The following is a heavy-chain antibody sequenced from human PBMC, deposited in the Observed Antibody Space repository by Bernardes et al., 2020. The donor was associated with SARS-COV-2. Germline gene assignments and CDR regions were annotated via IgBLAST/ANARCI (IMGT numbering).Heavy chain of an antibody. CDR3: ARGIVVVPAATDTTYYYYGMDV. CDR2: ISAYNGNT. V-gene: IGHV1-18*01. J-gene: IGHJ6*02. Sequence: ASVKVSCKASGYTFPSYVISWVRQAPGQGLEWMGWISAYNGNTNYAQKLQGRVTMTTDTSTSTAYMELRSLRSDDSAVYYCARGIVVVPAATDTTYYYYGMDVWGQGTTVTVSS. D-gene: IGHD2-2*01. CDR1: GYTFPSYV.